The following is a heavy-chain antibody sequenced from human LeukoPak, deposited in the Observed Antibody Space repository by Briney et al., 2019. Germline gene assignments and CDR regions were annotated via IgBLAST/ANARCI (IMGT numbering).Heavy chain of an antibody. J-gene: IGHJ4*02. Sequence: APVKVSCKASGYTFTSYGISWVRQAPGQGLEWMGWISAYNGNTNYAQKLQGRVTMTTDTSTGTAYMELRSLRSDDTAVYYCASANPGYSSGPVDYWGQGTLVTVSS. CDR1: GYTFTSYG. D-gene: IGHD6-19*01. V-gene: IGHV1-18*01. CDR3: ASANPGYSSGPVDY. CDR2: ISAYNGNT.